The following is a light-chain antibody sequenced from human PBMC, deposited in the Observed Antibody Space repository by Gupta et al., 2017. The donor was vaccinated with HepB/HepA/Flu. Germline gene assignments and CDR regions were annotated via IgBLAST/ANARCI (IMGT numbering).Light chain of an antibody. Sequence: EIVLTQSPGTLSLSPGERATLSCRASQSVRSYVAWYHQKPGQAPRLLIYDASNRATGIPARFSGSGSGTDFTLTISSLGPEDFAVYYCQQRSSWPLTFGGGTKVEIK. CDR2: DAS. CDR1: QSVRSY. J-gene: IGKJ4*01. V-gene: IGKV3-11*01. CDR3: QQRSSWPLT.